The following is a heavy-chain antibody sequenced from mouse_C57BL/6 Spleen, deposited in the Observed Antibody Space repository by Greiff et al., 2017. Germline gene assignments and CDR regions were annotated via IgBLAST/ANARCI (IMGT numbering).Heavy chain of an antibody. D-gene: IGHD3-2*02. CDR1: GYTFTDYN. CDR3: ARKAQAPYYYAMDY. Sequence: VQLQQSGPELVKPGASVKIPCKASGYTFTDYNMDWVKQSHGKSLEWIGDINPNNGGTIYNQKFKGKATLTVDKSSSTAYMELRSLTSEDTAVYYCARKAQAPYYYAMDYWGQGTSVTVSS. V-gene: IGHV1-18*01. J-gene: IGHJ4*01. CDR2: INPNNGGT.